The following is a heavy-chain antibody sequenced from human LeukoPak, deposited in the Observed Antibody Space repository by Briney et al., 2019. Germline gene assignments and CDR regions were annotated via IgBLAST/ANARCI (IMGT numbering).Heavy chain of an antibody. Sequence: SETLSLTCTVSGGSISSSGYYWGWIRQPPGKGLEWIGSIYYSGSTYYNPSLKSRVTISVDTSKNQFSLKLSSVTAADTAVYYCAREDYGDYGGVDYWGQGTLVTVSS. CDR2: IYYSGST. J-gene: IGHJ4*02. CDR1: GGSISSSGYY. CDR3: AREDYGDYGGVDY. D-gene: IGHD4-17*01. V-gene: IGHV4-39*07.